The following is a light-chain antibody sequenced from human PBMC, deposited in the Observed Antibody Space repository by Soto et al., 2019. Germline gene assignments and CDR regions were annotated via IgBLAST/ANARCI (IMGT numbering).Light chain of an antibody. J-gene: IGKJ5*01. Sequence: EIVLIPFPAILSLSQGERATLSCRASQSVSTYLAWYQQKPGQAPRLLIYDASNRATGIPARFSGSGSGTDFTLPISGLEPEDFVVYYCQQRTSSIPFGQGTRLEIK. CDR3: QQRTSSIP. CDR2: DAS. V-gene: IGKV3-11*01. CDR1: QSVSTY.